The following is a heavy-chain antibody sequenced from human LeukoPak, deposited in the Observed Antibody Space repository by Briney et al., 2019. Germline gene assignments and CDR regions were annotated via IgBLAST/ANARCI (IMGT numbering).Heavy chain of an antibody. CDR2: INPNSGGT. CDR3: ARDVPYSSGCLDY. Sequence: EASVKVSCKASGYTFTGYYMHWVRQAPGQGLEWMGWINPNSGGTNYAQKFQGRVTMTRDTSISTAYMELRSLRSDDTAVYYCARDVPYSSGCLDYWGQGTLVTVSS. J-gene: IGHJ4*02. V-gene: IGHV1-2*02. CDR1: GYTFTGYY. D-gene: IGHD6-19*01.